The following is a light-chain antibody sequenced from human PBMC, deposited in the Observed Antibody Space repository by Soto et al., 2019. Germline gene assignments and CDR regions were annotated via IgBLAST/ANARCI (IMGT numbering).Light chain of an antibody. V-gene: IGKV3-15*01. Sequence: EIVMTQFPATLSVSPGERATLSCRTSQSLSTNLAWYQQKPGQTPRLLIYGASTRATGVPASFSGSGSGTEFILTISSLPSEDFEVYYCQQYHRWPLTFGVGTQV. CDR2: GAS. CDR1: QSLSTN. J-gene: IGKJ4*01. CDR3: QQYHRWPLT.